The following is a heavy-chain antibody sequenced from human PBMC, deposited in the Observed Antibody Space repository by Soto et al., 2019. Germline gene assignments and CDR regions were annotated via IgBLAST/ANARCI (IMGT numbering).Heavy chain of an antibody. D-gene: IGHD3-3*01. CDR1: GYTFTSYD. Sequence: ASVKVSCKASGYTFTSYDINWVRQATGQGLEWMGWMNPNSGNTGYAQKFQGRVTMTRNTSISTAYMELSSLRSEDTAVYYCARQSMPITIFGVVIHNWFDPWGQGTLVTV. CDR2: MNPNSGNT. V-gene: IGHV1-8*01. CDR3: ARQSMPITIFGVVIHNWFDP. J-gene: IGHJ5*02.